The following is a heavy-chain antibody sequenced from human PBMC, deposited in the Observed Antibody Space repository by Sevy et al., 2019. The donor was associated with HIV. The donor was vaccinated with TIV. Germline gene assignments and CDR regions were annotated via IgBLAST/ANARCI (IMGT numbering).Heavy chain of an antibody. CDR3: ARARLDYEFWSGSYFSRAPWGYKYYAMDV. V-gene: IGHV1-8*01. CDR1: GYSFTNFD. CDR2: MNPNNGNT. D-gene: IGHD3-3*01. Sequence: ASVKVSCKAAGYSFTNFDINWVRQATGQGLEWMGWMNPNNGNTHYAQKFQGRVTMTRSSSANTVYMELSSLTSEDPAIYYCARARLDYEFWSGSYFSRAPWGYKYYAMDVWGQGTTVTVSS. J-gene: IGHJ6*02.